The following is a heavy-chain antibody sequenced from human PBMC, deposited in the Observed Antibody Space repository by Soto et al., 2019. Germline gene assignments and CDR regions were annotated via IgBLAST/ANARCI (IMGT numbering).Heavy chain of an antibody. J-gene: IGHJ4*02. CDR3: AREITSSSWRGYYFDY. D-gene: IGHD6-13*01. Sequence: QVQLVQSGAEVKKPGSSVKVSCKASGGTFSNYAISWVRQAPGQGLEWMGGIIPIFGTANYAQKFQGRVTMTADESTSTAYMELSSLRSEDTAVYYCAREITSSSWRGYYFDYWGQGTLVTVSS. CDR2: IIPIFGTA. CDR1: GGTFSNYA. V-gene: IGHV1-69*01.